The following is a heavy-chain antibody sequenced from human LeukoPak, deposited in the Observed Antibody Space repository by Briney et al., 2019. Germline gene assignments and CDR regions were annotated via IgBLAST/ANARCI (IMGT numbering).Heavy chain of an antibody. CDR3: ARQSRATGTLDS. V-gene: IGHV4-59*08. D-gene: IGHD6-13*01. J-gene: IGHJ5*01. CDR2: IYYSGST. CDR1: GGSISSYY. Sequence: SETLSLTCTVSGGSISSYYWSWIRQPPGKGLEWIGYIYYSGSTNCNPSLKSRVTISLDTSKNPFSLKLSSVTAADTAVYYCARQSRATGTLDSWGQGTLVTVSS.